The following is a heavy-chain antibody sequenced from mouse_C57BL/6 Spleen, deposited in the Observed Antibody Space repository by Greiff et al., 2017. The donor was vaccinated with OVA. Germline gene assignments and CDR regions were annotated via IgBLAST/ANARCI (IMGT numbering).Heavy chain of an antibody. CDR3: ARRDYGSSYGDWGFDY. J-gene: IGHJ2*01. CDR1: GYNITDYN. V-gene: IGHV14-2*01. CDR2: IAPEDGGT. Sequence: EVQLQQSGAELVKPGASVKLSCTASGYNITDYNMHWVKQRTEQGLEWIGRIAPEDGGTNSDPQFKGKATMTADTSSHTAYLQLSSLTSEDTAVYYCARRDYGSSYGDWGFDYWGQGTTLTVSS. D-gene: IGHD1-1*01.